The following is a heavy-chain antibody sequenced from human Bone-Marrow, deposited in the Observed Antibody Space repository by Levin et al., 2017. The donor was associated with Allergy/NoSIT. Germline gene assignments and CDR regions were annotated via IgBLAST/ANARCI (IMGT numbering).Heavy chain of an antibody. J-gene: IGHJ5*02. CDR1: GYSISSGYY. CDR3: ARVELELAGGLDP. Sequence: KPSETLSLTCAVSGYSISSGYYWGWIRQPPGKGLEWIGSIYHSGSTYYNPSLKSRVTISVDTSKNQFSLKLSSVTAADTAVYYCARVELELAGGLDPWGQGTLVTVSS. D-gene: IGHD1-7*01. CDR2: IYHSGST. V-gene: IGHV4-38-2*01.